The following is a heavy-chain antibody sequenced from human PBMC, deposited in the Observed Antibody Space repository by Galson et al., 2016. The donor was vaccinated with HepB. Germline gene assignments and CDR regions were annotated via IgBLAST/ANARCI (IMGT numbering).Heavy chain of an antibody. CDR3: ARDIPWGWDGSKKDDY. CDR2: IYNSGSP. J-gene: IGHJ4*02. Sequence: SETLSLTCTVSGVPFSYNYWSWIRQPPGKGLEWIGYIYNSGSPYYNPSLTSRATISSDTSRNQVSLKLTSATAADTAMYYCARDIPWGWDGSKKDDYWGQGILVIVSS. CDR1: GVPFSYNY. D-gene: IGHD5-24*01. V-gene: IGHV4-59*01.